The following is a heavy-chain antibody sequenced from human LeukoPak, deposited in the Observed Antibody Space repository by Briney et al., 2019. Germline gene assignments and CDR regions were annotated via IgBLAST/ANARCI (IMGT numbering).Heavy chain of an antibody. J-gene: IGHJ4*02. CDR1: GYTSTAYY. V-gene: IGHV1-2*02. Sequence: ASLKASCTASGYTSTAYYMHSVRQAPGQRLECMGWINPTSGGTDYAQKFQCRVTMTRDTSIRTAYMELSRLRSHDTAVYYCANVVSGSSIDYWGQGTLVTVSS. D-gene: IGHD1-26*01. CDR2: INPTSGGT. CDR3: ANVVSGSSIDY.